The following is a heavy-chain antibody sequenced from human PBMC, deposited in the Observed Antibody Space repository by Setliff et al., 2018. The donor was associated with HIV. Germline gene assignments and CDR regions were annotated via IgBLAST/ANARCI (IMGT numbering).Heavy chain of an antibody. CDR2: INHSGST. D-gene: IGHD6-13*01. V-gene: IGHV4-34*01. CDR3: ARGSPSSSWYGEYAY. Sequence: SETLSLTCAVYGGSFSGYYWSWIRQPPGKGLEWIGEINHSGSTFYSPSLKSRVTISVDTSKNQFSLKLSSMTAADTAIYYCARGSPSSSWYGEYAYWGQGTLVTVSS. J-gene: IGHJ4*02. CDR1: GGSFSGYY.